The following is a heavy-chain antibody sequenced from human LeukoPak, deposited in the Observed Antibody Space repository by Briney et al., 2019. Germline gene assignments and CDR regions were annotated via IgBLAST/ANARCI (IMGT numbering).Heavy chain of an antibody. CDR2: ISAYNGNT. V-gene: IGHV1-18*01. D-gene: IGHD5-18*01. CDR1: GYTFTSYG. Sequence: ASVKVSFKASGYTFTSYGISWVRQAPGQGLEWMGWISAYNGNTNYAQKLQGRVTMTTDTSTSTAYMELRSLRSDDTAVYYCARWGDTAMGRRYFQHWGQGTLVTVSS. J-gene: IGHJ1*01. CDR3: ARWGDTAMGRRYFQH.